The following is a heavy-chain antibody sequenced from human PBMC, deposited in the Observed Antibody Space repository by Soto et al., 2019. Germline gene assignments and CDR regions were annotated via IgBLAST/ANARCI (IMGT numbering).Heavy chain of an antibody. V-gene: IGHV3-33*01. Sequence: QVQLVESGGGVVQPGRSLRLSCAASGFTFSTYGMHWVRQAPGTGLEWVAVIWYDGSHKDYADSVKGRFTISRDNSKNTLYLQMNSLRVADTAVYYCARAVGPFDYWGQGTLVAVSS. CDR2: IWYDGSHK. CDR1: GFTFSTYG. CDR3: ARAVGPFDY. D-gene: IGHD1-26*01. J-gene: IGHJ4*02.